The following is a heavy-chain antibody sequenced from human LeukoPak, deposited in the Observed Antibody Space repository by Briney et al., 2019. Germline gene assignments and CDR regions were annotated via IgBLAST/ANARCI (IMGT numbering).Heavy chain of an antibody. CDR3: AGLLVGATRRDY. Sequence: SETLSLTCTVSGGSISSNDYYWGWIRQPPGKGLEWIGSIYYSGSTYCNPSLKSRVTISVDTAKNKFSLKLSSVTAADAAVYYCAGLLVGATRRDYWGQGTLVTVSS. CDR1: GGSISSNDYY. V-gene: IGHV4-39*01. J-gene: IGHJ4*02. CDR2: IYYSGST. D-gene: IGHD1-26*01.